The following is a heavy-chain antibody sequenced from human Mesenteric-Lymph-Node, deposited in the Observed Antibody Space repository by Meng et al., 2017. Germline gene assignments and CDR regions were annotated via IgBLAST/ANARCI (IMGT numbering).Heavy chain of an antibody. CDR2: IYYSGST. D-gene: IGHD4-17*01. Sequence: QGPLQEPGPGLVKPSGTLSLPWAVSGGSISSSNWWSWVRQPPGKGLEWIGEIYYSGSTYYNPSLKSLVTISVDTSKNQFSLKLSSVTAADTAVYYCARRYGASAYNWFDPWGQGTLVTVSS. CDR1: GGSISSSNW. J-gene: IGHJ5*02. V-gene: IGHV4-4*02. CDR3: ARRYGASAYNWFDP.